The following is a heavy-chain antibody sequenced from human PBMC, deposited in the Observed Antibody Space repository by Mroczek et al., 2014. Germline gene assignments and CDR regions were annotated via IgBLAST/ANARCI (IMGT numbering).Heavy chain of an antibody. J-gene: IGHJ4*02. Sequence: VQLQQSGGGLVQPGGSLRLSCAASGFTFSSYWMHWVRQAPGKGLVWVSRINSDGSSTSYADSVKGRFTISRDNAKNTLYLQMNSLRAEDTAVYYCARGEDGYSYGFRPKDYYDSSGYERAFDYWGQGTLVTVSS. V-gene: IGHV3-74*01. CDR1: GFTFSSYW. CDR3: ARGEDGYSYGFRPKDYYDSSGYERAFDY. D-gene: IGHD3-22*01. CDR2: INSDGSST.